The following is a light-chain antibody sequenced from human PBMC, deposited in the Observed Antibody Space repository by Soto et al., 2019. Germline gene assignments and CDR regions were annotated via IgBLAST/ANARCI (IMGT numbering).Light chain of an antibody. J-gene: IGKJ5*01. CDR2: DAS. CDR3: QQYDNLPPIN. V-gene: IGKV1-33*01. Sequence: DIQMTQSPSSLSASVGDRVTITCQASQDISNYLNWYQQKPGKAPKLLIYDASNLETGVPSRFSGSGSGTDFTFTISSLQHEDIATYYCQQYDNLPPINFGQGTRLEIK. CDR1: QDISNY.